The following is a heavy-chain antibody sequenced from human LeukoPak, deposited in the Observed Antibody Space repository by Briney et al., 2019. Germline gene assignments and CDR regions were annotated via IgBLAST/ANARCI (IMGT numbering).Heavy chain of an antibody. J-gene: IGHJ4*02. Sequence: SETPSLTCTVSGGSISSYYWTWIRQPPGKGLEWIGEIIDTGSTKYNSSLKSRVTISVDTSKNQFSLSLDSVTAADTAVYYCARGLTSGYPPIPFDYWGQGTLVTVSS. D-gene: IGHD3-3*01. CDR3: ARGLTSGYPPIPFDY. V-gene: IGHV4-34*12. CDR1: GGSISSYY. CDR2: IIDTGST.